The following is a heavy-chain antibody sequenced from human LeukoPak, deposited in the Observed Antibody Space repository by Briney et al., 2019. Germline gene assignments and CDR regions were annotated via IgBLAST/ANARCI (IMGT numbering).Heavy chain of an antibody. CDR1: GYTFIGYH. CDR3: ARGYGSWYGCWSS. V-gene: IGHV1-2*02. J-gene: IGHJ5*02. D-gene: IGHD6-13*01. CDR2: INPNSGVT. Sequence: GASVKVSCKASGYTFIGYHIHWVRQAPGQGLEWMAWINPNSGVTNYAQKFQGRVTMTRDTSVSTAYMELSSLRSDDTAVYYCARGYGSWYGCWSSWGQGTLVTVSS.